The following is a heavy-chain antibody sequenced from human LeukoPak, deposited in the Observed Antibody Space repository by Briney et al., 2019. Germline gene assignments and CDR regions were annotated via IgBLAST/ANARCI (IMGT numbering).Heavy chain of an antibody. D-gene: IGHD3-3*01. CDR2: ISSSSSTI. J-gene: IGHJ4*02. V-gene: IGHV3-48*02. CDR1: GFTFSSYS. Sequence: PGGSLRLSCAASGFTFSSYSMNWVRQAPGKGLEWVSYISSSSSTIYYADSVKGRFTISRDNAKNSLYLQMNSLRDEDTAVYYCARDLTLGGYDFWSGYFPYWGQGTLVTVSS. CDR3: ARDLTLGGYDFWSGYFPY.